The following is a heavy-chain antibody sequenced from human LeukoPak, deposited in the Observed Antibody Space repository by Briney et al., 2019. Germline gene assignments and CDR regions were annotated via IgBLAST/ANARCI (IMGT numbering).Heavy chain of an antibody. CDR2: IYTSGRT. J-gene: IGHJ3*02. Sequence: SETLSLTCIVSGGSISSYYWSWIRQPAGKGLEWIGRIYTSGRTNYNPSLKSRVTMSVDTSKNQFSLKLSSVTAADTAVYHCARWHYDALYIWGQGTMVTVSS. CDR3: ARWHYDALYI. CDR1: GGSISSYY. V-gene: IGHV4-4*07.